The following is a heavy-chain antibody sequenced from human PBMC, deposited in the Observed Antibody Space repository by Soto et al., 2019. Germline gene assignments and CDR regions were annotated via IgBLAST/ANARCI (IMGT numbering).Heavy chain of an antibody. J-gene: IGHJ4*02. V-gene: IGHV3-23*01. D-gene: IGHD2-2*01. CDR3: AKARCSTTNCYVPDY. CDR2: ISGSGASP. Sequence: EVQLLESGGGLVQPGGSLRLSCAASGFTFSTYTMSWVRRAPGKGLEWVSAISGSGASPSYADSVQGRFTISRDNPKRTLYLQMNNLRAEDTAMYYCAKARCSTTNCYVPDYWGQGTLVTVSS. CDR1: GFTFSTYT.